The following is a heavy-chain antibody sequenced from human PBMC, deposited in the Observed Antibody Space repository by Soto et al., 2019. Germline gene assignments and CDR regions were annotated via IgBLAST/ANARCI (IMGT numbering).Heavy chain of an antibody. Sequence: ASVKVSCKASGYTFTSYDINWVRQATGQGLEWMGGMNPNSGNTGYAQRFQGRVTMTRNTSISTAYMELSSLRSEDTAVYYCARVYDFWSGPTGYGMDVWGQGTTVTVSS. CDR1: GYTFTSYD. V-gene: IGHV1-8*01. D-gene: IGHD3-3*01. J-gene: IGHJ6*02. CDR3: ARVYDFWSGPTGYGMDV. CDR2: MNPNSGNT.